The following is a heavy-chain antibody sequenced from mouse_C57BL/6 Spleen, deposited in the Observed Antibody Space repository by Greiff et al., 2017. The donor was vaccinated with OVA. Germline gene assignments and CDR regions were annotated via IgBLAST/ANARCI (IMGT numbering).Heavy chain of an antibody. CDR1: GYTFTDYY. J-gene: IGHJ2*01. D-gene: IGHD1-1*01. Sequence: VQLQESGAELVRPGASVKLSCKASGYTFTDYYINWVKQRPGQGLEWIARIYPGSGNTYYNEKFKGKATLTAEKSSSTAYMQLSSLTSEDSAVYFCARQDYGSRGGFDYWGQGTTLTVSS. CDR2: IYPGSGNT. V-gene: IGHV1-76*01. CDR3: ARQDYGSRGGFDY.